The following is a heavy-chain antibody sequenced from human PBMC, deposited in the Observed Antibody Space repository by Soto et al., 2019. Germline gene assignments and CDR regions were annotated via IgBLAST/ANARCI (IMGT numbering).Heavy chain of an antibody. CDR3: ARDLGVPAGHNWFDP. V-gene: IGHV4-59*01. CDR2: IYYSGTT. D-gene: IGHD2-8*01. CDR1: GGSISSYY. J-gene: IGHJ5*02. Sequence: QVQLQESGPGLVKPSETLSLTCTVSGGSISSYYWSWIRQPPGKGLEWSGYIYYSGTTTYNPSLKSRVTRSEDTSKDQFSLKLSSVTAADTAVYYCARDLGVPAGHNWFDPWGQGTLVTVSS.